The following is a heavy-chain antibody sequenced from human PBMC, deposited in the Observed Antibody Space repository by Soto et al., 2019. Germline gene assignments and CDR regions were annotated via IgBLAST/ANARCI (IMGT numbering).Heavy chain of an antibody. J-gene: IGHJ3*02. CDR2: IKQDGSEK. CDR3: ARDGVGGSGSYYIRAAFDI. Sequence: GGSLRLSCAASGFTFSSYWMSWVRQAPGKGLEWVANIKQDGSEKYYVDSVKGRFTISRDNAKNSLYLQMNSLRAEDTAVYYCARDGVGGSGSYYIRAAFDIWGQGTMVTVSS. D-gene: IGHD3-10*01. CDR1: GFTFSSYW. V-gene: IGHV3-7*04.